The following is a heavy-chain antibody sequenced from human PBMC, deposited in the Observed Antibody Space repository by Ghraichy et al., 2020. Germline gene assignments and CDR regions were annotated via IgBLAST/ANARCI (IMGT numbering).Heavy chain of an antibody. D-gene: IGHD6-19*01. V-gene: IGHV3-23*01. J-gene: IGHJ4*02. CDR1: GFTFRNYA. Sequence: GGSLRLSCAASGFTFRNYAMSWVRQAPGKGLEWVTGYGGDPRITYYADSVEGRVTISRDNSRNTLYLQMNGLRVEDTALYYCAKEGQIGVAGFDCWGQGTLVTVSS. CDR3: AKEGQIGVAGFDC. CDR2: YGGDPRIT.